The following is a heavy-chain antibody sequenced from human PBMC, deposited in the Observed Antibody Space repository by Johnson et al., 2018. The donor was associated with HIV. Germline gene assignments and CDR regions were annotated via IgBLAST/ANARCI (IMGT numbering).Heavy chain of an antibody. J-gene: IGHJ3*02. V-gene: IGHV3-30*04. D-gene: IGHD5-12*01. CDR3: ARVGVSGYDLAAFDI. Sequence: VQLVESGGGVVQPGRSLRLSCAASGFSFSNYAMHWVRQAPGKGLEWVAVIPYDGSKKYHADSVKGRFNLSRDSSKNTLYLQMNSLRAEDTSVYYCARVGVSGYDLAAFDIWGQGTMVTVSS. CDR2: IPYDGSKK. CDR1: GFSFSNYA.